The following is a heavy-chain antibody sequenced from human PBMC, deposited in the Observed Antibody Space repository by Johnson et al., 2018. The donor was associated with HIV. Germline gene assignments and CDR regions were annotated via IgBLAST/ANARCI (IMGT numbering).Heavy chain of an antibody. CDR3: ARAGARPFDI. CDR1: GFTFDDYG. Sequence: VQLVESGGGVVRPGGSLRLSCAASGFTFDDYGMSWVRQAPGKGLEWVAVISYDGSNKYYADSVKGRFTISRDNSKNTLYLQMNSLRAEDTAVYYCARAGARPFDIWGQGTMVTVS. CDR2: ISYDGSNK. V-gene: IGHV3-30*03. J-gene: IGHJ3*02. D-gene: IGHD1-14*01.